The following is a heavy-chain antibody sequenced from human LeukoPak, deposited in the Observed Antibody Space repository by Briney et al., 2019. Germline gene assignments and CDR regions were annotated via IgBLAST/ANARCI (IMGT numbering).Heavy chain of an antibody. J-gene: IGHJ6*03. CDR3: ARTYCSSTSCPDYYYYYMDV. CDR2: INPNSGGT. D-gene: IGHD2-2*01. Sequence: ASVKVSCKASGYTFTGYYMHWVRQAPGQGLEWMGWINPNSGGTNYAQKFQGRVTMTRDTSISTAYMELSRLRSDDTAVYYCARTYCSSTSCPDYYYYYMDVWGKGTTVTVSS. V-gene: IGHV1-2*02. CDR1: GYTFTGYY.